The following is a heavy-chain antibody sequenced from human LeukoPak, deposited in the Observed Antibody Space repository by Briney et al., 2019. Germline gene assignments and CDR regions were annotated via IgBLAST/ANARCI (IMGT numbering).Heavy chain of an antibody. CDR2: INHSGST. D-gene: IGHD6-13*01. J-gene: IGHJ4*02. CDR1: GGSFSGYY. CDR3: ARAQTGYSSSWYFRPPDY. V-gene: IGHV4-34*01. Sequence: NPSETLSLTCAVYGGSFSGYYWSWIRQPPGKGLEWIGEINHSGSTNYNPSLKSRVTISVDTSKNQFSLKLSSVTAADTAVYYCARAQTGYSSSWYFRPPDYWGQGTLVTVSS.